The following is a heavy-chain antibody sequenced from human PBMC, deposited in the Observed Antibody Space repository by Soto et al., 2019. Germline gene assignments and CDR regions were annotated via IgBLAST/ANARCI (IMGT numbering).Heavy chain of an antibody. Sequence: GGSLRLSCAASGFTFSSYAMSWVRQAPGKGLEWVSVISGSGDNTYYGDSVKGRFTISRDNSKNTLYVQMNSLRAEDTAVYYCAKDRTVDGNFDQWGQGTLVTVSS. CDR3: AKDRTVDGNFDQ. D-gene: IGHD6-19*01. J-gene: IGHJ4*02. CDR1: GFTFSSYA. V-gene: IGHV3-23*01. CDR2: ISGSGDNT.